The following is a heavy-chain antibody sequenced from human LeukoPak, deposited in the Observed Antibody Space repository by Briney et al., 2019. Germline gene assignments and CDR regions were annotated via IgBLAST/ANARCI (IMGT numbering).Heavy chain of an antibody. CDR3: ARTMGSWYTDAFDI. D-gene: IGHD6-13*01. CDR1: GYSFSTYW. J-gene: IGHJ3*02. CDR2: IYPGDSDT. Sequence: GESLKISCNGSGYSFSTYWIGWVRQMPGKGLEWMGIIYPGDSDTRYSPSFQGQVTISADKSIGTAHLQWSSLKASDTAMYYCARTMGSWYTDAFDIWGQGTMVTVTS. V-gene: IGHV5-51*01.